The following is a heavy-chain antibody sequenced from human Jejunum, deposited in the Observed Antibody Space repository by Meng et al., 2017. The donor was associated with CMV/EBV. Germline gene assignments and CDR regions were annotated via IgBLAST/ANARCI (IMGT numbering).Heavy chain of an antibody. Sequence: AAAGFTFSVYSRSWVRQTPGKGLEWVANIKQDGSETDYLDSVKGRFTISRDNAKNSVYLRMKSLRAEDTAVYYCARENDYGEANLDYWGQGTLVTVSS. CDR3: ARENDYGEANLDY. CDR1: GFTFSVYS. V-gene: IGHV3-7*01. D-gene: IGHD4-17*01. CDR2: IKQDGSET. J-gene: IGHJ4*02.